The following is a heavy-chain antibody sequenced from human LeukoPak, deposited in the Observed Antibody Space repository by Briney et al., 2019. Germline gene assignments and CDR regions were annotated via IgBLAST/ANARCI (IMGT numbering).Heavy chain of an antibody. J-gene: IGHJ4*02. CDR3: AKDYEGVGDTWYFDY. V-gene: IGHV3-48*01. D-gene: IGHD1-26*01. CDR1: GFNISTYS. CDR2: SSGSTATV. Sequence: PGGSLRLSCAGSGFNISTYSMNWVRQTPEKGLEWISYSSGSTATVHYADSVKGRFTISRDNSKNTLYLQMNSLRAEDTAVYYCAKDYEGVGDTWYFDYWGQGTLVTVSS.